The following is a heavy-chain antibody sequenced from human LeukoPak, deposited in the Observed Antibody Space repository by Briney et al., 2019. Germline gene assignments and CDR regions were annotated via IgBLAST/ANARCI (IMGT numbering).Heavy chain of an antibody. D-gene: IGHD7-27*01. CDR1: GFYFINSW. CDR2: IKRKSDGETV. CDR3: TTSGGNWDYFDY. V-gene: IGHV3-15*01. Sequence: GGSLRLSCAGSGFYFINSWISWVRQSPGKGLEWVGHIKRKSDGETVDFAAPVNGRFSISRDDSKNTVYLQMNGLRIEDTGVYYCTTSGGNWDYFDYWGQGTLVTVSS. J-gene: IGHJ4*02.